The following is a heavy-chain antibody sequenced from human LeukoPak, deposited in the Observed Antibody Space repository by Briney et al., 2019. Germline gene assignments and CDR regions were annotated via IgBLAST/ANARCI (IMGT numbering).Heavy chain of an antibody. CDR1: GGSISSSSYY. D-gene: IGHD3-22*01. V-gene: IGHV4-39*07. CDR3: ARGFSWDYYDSSDGNAFDI. CDR2: IYYSGST. J-gene: IGHJ3*02. Sequence: SETLSLTCTVSGGSISSSSYYWGWIRQPPGKGLEWIGSIYYSGSTYYNPSLKSRVTISVDTSKNQFSLKLSSVTAADTAVYYCARGFSWDYYDSSDGNAFDIWGQGTMVTVSS.